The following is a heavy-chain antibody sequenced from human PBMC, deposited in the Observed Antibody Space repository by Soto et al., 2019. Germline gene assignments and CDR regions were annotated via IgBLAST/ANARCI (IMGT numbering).Heavy chain of an antibody. D-gene: IGHD6-19*01. CDR1: GFTFSSYS. Sequence: PGGSLRLSCAASGFTFSSYSMNWVRQAPGKGLEWVSSISSSSSYIYYADSVKGRFTISRDNAKNSLYLQMNSLRAEDTAVYYCANLKIGWYSYMDVWGKGTTVTVSS. CDR2: ISSSSSYI. CDR3: ANLKIGWYSYMDV. J-gene: IGHJ6*03. V-gene: IGHV3-21*01.